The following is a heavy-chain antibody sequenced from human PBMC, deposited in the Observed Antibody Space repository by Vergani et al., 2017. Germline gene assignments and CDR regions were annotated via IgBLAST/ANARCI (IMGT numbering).Heavy chain of an antibody. Sequence: EVQLVESGGVVVQPGGSLRLSCAASGFTFSSYAMSWVRQAPGKGLEWVSAVSGRGSSTYYGDSVKGRVTLSRDNSKNTLYLQMNSLRSEDTAVYYCARDRRVPAWAQHGSIAADDTYYYYMDVWGKGTTVTVSS. CDR3: ARDRRVPAWAQHGSIAADDTYYYYMDV. D-gene: IGHD6-13*01. V-gene: IGHV3-23*04. CDR2: VSGRGSST. CDR1: GFTFSSYA. J-gene: IGHJ6*03.